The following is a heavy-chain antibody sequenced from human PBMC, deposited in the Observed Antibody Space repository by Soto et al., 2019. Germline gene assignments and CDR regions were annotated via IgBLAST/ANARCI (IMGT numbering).Heavy chain of an antibody. V-gene: IGHV1-2*04. CDR1: GYTFTGYY. Sequence: ASVKVSCKASGYTFTGYYTHWVRQAPGQGLEWMGWINPNSGGTNYAQKFQGWVTMTRDTSISTAYMELSRLRSDDTAVYYCARDSGYSGYDPPRDYYYYYGMDVWGQGTTVTVSS. CDR2: INPNSGGT. J-gene: IGHJ6*02. CDR3: ARDSGYSGYDPPRDYYYYYGMDV. D-gene: IGHD5-12*01.